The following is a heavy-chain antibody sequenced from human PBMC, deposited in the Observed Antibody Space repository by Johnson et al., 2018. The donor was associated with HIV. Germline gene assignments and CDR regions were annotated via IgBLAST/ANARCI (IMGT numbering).Heavy chain of an antibody. CDR3: ARGGLGYQNIHDPFDI. J-gene: IGHJ3*02. CDR2: ISWHGVRT. D-gene: IGHD3-16*02. V-gene: IGHV3-20*04. Sequence: VQLVESGGGVVRPGGSVRLSCVVEGFTFDDYGMSWVRQAPGKGLEWVSGISWHGVRTGYVDSMKVRCPNSRDNAKNSRYLQMNSLRAEDTALYYCARGGLGYQNIHDPFDIWGQGTMVTVSS. CDR1: GFTFDDYG.